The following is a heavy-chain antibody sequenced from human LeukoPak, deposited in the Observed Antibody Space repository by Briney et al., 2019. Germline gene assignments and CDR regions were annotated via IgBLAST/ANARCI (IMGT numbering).Heavy chain of an antibody. CDR3: AREHKTFDY. CDR2: IRPDGGEQ. V-gene: IGHV3-7*03. J-gene: IGHJ4*02. Sequence: GGSLRLSCVASGLSLSNYWMNWVRQAPGKGLEWVANIRPDGGEQFYVDSVKGRFTISRDNADNSLYLQLTSLRPEDTAVYYCAREHKTFDYWGQGILVTVSS. CDR1: GLSLSNYW.